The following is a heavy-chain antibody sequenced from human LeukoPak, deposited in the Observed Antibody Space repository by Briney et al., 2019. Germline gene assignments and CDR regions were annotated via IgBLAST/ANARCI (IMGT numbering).Heavy chain of an antibody. Sequence: SETLSLTCAVSGGSISSSNWWSWVRQPPGKGLEWIGEIYHSGSTNYNPSLKSRVTISVDTSKNQFSLKLSSVTAADTAVYYCAREGDGGYDEGGLDYWGQGTLVTVSS. CDR3: AREGDGGYDEGGLDY. CDR2: IYHSGST. V-gene: IGHV4-4*02. J-gene: IGHJ4*02. CDR1: GGSISSSNW. D-gene: IGHD5-12*01.